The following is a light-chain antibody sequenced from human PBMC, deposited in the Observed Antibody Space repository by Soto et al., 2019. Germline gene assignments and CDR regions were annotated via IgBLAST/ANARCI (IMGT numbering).Light chain of an antibody. J-gene: IGKJ1*01. CDR3: QQYGSSRT. CDR1: QDISSW. Sequence: DIQMTQSPSSVSASAGDRVTIPCRASQDISSWLAWYQQKPGKAPKILIYAASSLQSGVPSRFSGSGSGTDFTLTISNLQPEDFAIYYCQQYGSSRTLGQGTKVDI. V-gene: IGKV1D-16*01. CDR2: AAS.